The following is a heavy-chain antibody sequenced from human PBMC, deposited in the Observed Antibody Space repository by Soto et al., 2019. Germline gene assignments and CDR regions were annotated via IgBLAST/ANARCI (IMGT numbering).Heavy chain of an antibody. J-gene: IGHJ3*01. Sequence: QLVESGGGLVQPGGSLRLSCAASGFSGSNNYMKWVRQAPGKGLEWVSLIYSGGSTYYADSVKGRFTISRDNSKNTLFLQMNSRRVEDTAVYYCARDRGYRWGQGTMVTVSS. CDR1: GFSGSNNY. D-gene: IGHD5-12*01. V-gene: IGHV3-66*01. CDR3: ARDRGYR. CDR2: IYSGGST.